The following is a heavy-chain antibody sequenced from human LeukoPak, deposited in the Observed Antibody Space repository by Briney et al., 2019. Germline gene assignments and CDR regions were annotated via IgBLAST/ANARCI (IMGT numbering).Heavy chain of an antibody. CDR2: IYYSGST. CDR3: ARGGYSSGWYYFDY. J-gene: IGHJ4*02. CDR1: GGSISSYY. Sequence: PSETLSLTCTVSGGSISSYYWSWIWQPPGKGLEWIGYIYYSGSTNYNPSLKSRVTITVDTSKNQFSLKLSSVTAADTAVYYCARGGYSSGWYYFDYWGQGTLVTVSS. V-gene: IGHV4-59*12. D-gene: IGHD6-19*01.